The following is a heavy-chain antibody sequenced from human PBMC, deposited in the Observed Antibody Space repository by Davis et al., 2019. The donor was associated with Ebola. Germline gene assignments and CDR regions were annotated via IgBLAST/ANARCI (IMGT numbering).Heavy chain of an antibody. J-gene: IGHJ4*02. CDR2: ISSSSSYK. V-gene: IGHV3-21*01. CDR3: ATNPRGKTGDESDY. Sequence: GGSLRLSCAASGFTFSSYSMNWVRQAPGKGLEWVSSISSSSSYKYYADSVKGRFTISRDNAEDSLYLQMNSLRAEDTAVYYCATNPRGKTGDESDYWGQGTLVTVSS. CDR1: GFTFSSYS. D-gene: IGHD7-27*01.